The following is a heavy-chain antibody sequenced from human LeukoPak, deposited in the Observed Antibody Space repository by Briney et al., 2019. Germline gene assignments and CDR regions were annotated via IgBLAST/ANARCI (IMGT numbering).Heavy chain of an antibody. CDR2: ISGSGST. CDR3: ARATMVRGVYMGY. CDR1: GDSISYFY. V-gene: IGHV4-4*07. J-gene: IGHJ4*02. Sequence: SETLSLTCSVSGDSISYFYWSWIRQAAGKGLEWIGRISGSGSTDYNASLKSRVTMSVDTSKNQLSLKVISVTAADTAVYYCARATMVRGVYMGYWGQGTLVTVSS. D-gene: IGHD3-10*01.